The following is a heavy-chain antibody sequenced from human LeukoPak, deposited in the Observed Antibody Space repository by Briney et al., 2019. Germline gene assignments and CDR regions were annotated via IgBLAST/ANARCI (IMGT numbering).Heavy chain of an antibody. CDR3: AKEGCSGGRCYSNARTFDY. Sequence: PGGSLRLSCAASGFTFSSYEMNWVRQAPGKGLEWVSYISSSGSTIYYADSVKGRFTVSRDNSKNTLYLQMNSLRAEDTAVYYCAKEGCSGGRCYSNARTFDYWGQGTRVTVSS. CDR1: GFTFSSYE. D-gene: IGHD2-15*01. V-gene: IGHV3-48*03. J-gene: IGHJ4*02. CDR2: ISSSGSTI.